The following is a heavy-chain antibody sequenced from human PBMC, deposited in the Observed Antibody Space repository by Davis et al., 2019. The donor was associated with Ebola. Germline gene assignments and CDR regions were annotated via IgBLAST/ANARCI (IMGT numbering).Heavy chain of an antibody. Sequence: GGSLRLSCAASGFTFSNYGMHWVRQAPGKGLEWVAVISYDGSNKYYADSVKGRFTISRDNSKNTLYLQMNSLKTEDTAVYYCTTVGYYDFWSGYDAFDIWGQGTMVTVSS. J-gene: IGHJ3*02. CDR3: TTVGYYDFWSGYDAFDI. D-gene: IGHD3-3*01. CDR2: ISYDGSNK. V-gene: IGHV3-30*03. CDR1: GFTFSNYG.